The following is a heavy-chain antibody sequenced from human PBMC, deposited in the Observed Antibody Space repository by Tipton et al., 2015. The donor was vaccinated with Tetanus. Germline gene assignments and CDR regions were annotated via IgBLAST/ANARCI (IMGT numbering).Heavy chain of an antibody. D-gene: IGHD1-26*01. CDR2: ISWNSGSI. J-gene: IGHJ3*02. CDR3: AKDRVGATKAFDI. CDR1: GFTFDDYA. Sequence: SLRLSCAASGFTFDDYAMHWVRQTPGKGLEWVSGISWNSGSIGYADSVKGRFTISRDNAKNSLYLQMNSLRGEDTAVYYCAKDRVGATKAFDIWGQGTMVTVSS. V-gene: IGHV3-9*01.